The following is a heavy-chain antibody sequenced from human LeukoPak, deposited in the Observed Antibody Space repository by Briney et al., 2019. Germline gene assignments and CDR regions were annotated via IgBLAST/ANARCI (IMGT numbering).Heavy chain of an antibody. J-gene: IGHJ4*02. Sequence: SETLSLTCTVSGGSVSSGSYYWSWIRQPPGKGLEWIGYIYYGGSTNYNPSLKSRVTISVDTSKNQFSLKLTSLTAADTAVYYCANTDGDSGYDLAYWGQGTLVTVSS. V-gene: IGHV4-61*01. D-gene: IGHD5-12*01. CDR2: IYYGGST. CDR1: GGSVSSGSYY. CDR3: ANTDGDSGYDLAY.